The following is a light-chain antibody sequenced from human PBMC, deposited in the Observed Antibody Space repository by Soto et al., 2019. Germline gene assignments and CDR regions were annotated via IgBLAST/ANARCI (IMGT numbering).Light chain of an antibody. CDR3: QSFDTGLTGPI. CDR2: NNT. Sequence: QAVVTQPPSVSAAPGQRVTISCNGNNSNIGAHYEVHWYQQFPGTAPKLLISNNTNRPSGVPDRFSGSRSGTSASLAITGLQSEDEADYYCQSFDTGLTGPILGIGTKLTVL. V-gene: IGLV1-40*01. J-gene: IGLJ2*01. CDR1: NSNIGAHYE.